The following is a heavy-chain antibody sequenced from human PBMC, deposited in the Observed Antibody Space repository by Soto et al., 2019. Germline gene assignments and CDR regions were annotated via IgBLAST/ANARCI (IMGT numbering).Heavy chain of an antibody. CDR2: IRSNSNYK. D-gene: IGHD3-22*01. V-gene: IGHV3-11*06. J-gene: IGHJ4*02. CDR3: ARATGYDHTSGSDS. Sequence: SLRLSCAASGFTFSDYYMSWIRQAPGKGLEWISYIRSNSNYKNHADSVRGRFSISRDNAKNSLYLQMHSLRAEDTAVYYCARATGYDHTSGSDSWGQGTLVTVSS. CDR1: GFTFSDYY.